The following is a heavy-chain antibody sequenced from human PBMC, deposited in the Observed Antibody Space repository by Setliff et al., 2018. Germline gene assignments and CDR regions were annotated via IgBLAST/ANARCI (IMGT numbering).Heavy chain of an antibody. CDR2: IKSDGSHT. CDR3: ARDIDTTSHYGMFDY. V-gene: IGHV3-74*01. J-gene: IGHJ4*02. Sequence: GGSLRLSCAASGFTFRNYYMHWVRQVPGKGLMWVSYIKSDGSHTAYADSVKGRFTISRDNAKNTLYLQMNSLEAEDTAVYHCARDIDTTSHYGMFDYWGQGALVTVSS. D-gene: IGHD3-9*01. CDR1: GFTFRNYY.